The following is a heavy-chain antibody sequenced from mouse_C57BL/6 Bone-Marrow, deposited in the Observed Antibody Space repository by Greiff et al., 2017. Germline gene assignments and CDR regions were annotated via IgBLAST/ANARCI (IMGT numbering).Heavy chain of an antibody. Sequence: EVQRVESGGGLVQPGESLKLSCESNEYEFPSHDMTWVLKTPEKRLELVAAINSDGGSTYYPDTMERRFIISRDNTKKTLYLQMSSLRSEDTALYYCARLLRPGYFDVWGTGTTVTVSS. CDR1: EYEFPSHD. J-gene: IGHJ1*03. CDR2: INSDGGST. D-gene: IGHD1-2*01. V-gene: IGHV5-2*01. CDR3: ARLLRPGYFDV.